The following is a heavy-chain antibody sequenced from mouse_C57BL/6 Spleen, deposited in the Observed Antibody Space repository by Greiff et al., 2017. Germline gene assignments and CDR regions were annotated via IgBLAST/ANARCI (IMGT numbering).Heavy chain of an antibody. D-gene: IGHD2-2*01. Sequence: EVKLVESGGGLVKPGGSLKLSCAASGFTFSSYAMSWVRQTPEKRLEWVATISDGGSYTYYPDNVKGRFTISRDNAKNNLYLQMSHLKSEDTAMYYCARDRGYYGYGYYAMDYWGQGTSVTVSS. V-gene: IGHV5-4*01. CDR3: ARDRGYYGYGYYAMDY. J-gene: IGHJ4*01. CDR2: ISDGGSYT. CDR1: GFTFSSYA.